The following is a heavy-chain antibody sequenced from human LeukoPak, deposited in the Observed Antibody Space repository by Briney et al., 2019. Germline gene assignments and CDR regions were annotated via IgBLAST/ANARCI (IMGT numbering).Heavy chain of an antibody. D-gene: IGHD5-12*01. V-gene: IGHV3-7*05. J-gene: IGHJ4*02. CDR2: IRQDGSEK. CDR3: ARDPDLRRGYDGEGY. Sequence: GGSLRLSCTASGFTFSSYAMNWVRQAPGKGLEWVANIRQDGSEKNYVDSVKGRFTISRDNAKNSLYLQMNSLRAEDTAVYYCARDPDLRRGYDGEGYWGQGTLVTVSS. CDR1: GFTFSSYA.